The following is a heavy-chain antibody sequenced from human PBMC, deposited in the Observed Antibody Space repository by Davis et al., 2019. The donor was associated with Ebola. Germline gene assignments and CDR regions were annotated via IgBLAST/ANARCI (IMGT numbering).Heavy chain of an antibody. CDR1: GFSLSTYG. J-gene: IGHJ5*02. Sequence: PGGSLRLSCAASGFSLSTYGMHWVRQAPGKGLEWVSFIRYDASTTYYTDSVKGRFTISRDNSKNTLYLQMNSLRAEDTAVYYCASRTTVRYNWFDPWGQGTLVTVSS. CDR3: ASRTTVRYNWFDP. CDR2: IRYDASTT. D-gene: IGHD4-17*01. V-gene: IGHV3-30*02.